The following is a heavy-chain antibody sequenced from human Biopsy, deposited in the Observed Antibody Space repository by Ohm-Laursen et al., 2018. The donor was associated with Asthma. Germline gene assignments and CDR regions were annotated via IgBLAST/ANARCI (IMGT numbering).Heavy chain of an antibody. V-gene: IGHV1-69*13. CDR3: ASPTYCSGSSCINNYYYALDV. D-gene: IGHD2-15*01. J-gene: IGHJ6*02. CDR1: GGTFSNYA. CDR2: IIPMFGAT. Sequence: SVKVSCKASGGTFSNYAISWVRQAPGQGLEWMGGIIPMFGATNYAQKFQGRVTITADESTSTAYMELSSLRSDDTAVYYCASPTYCSGSSCINNYYYALDVWGQGTTVTVSS.